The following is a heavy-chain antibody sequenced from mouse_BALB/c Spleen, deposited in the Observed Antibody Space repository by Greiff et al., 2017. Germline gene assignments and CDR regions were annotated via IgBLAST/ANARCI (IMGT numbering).Heavy chain of an antibody. CDR3: ARGYAMDY. J-gene: IGHJ4*01. Sequence: VKVVESGAELARPGASVKLSCKASGYTFTSYWMQWVKQRPGQGLEWIGAIYPGDGDTRYTQKFKGKATLTADKSSSTAYMQLSSLASEDSAVYYCARGYAMDYWGQGTSVTVSS. CDR1: GYTFTSYW. V-gene: IGHV1-87*01. CDR2: IYPGDGDT.